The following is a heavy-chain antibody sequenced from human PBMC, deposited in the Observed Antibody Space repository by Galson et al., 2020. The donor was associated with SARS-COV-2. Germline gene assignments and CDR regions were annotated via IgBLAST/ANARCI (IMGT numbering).Heavy chain of an antibody. CDR1: GFTFSDYY. D-gene: IGHD5-18*01. CDR3: ARDGVFQLWTYYYYYMDV. Sequence: GESLKISCAASGFTFSDYYMSWIRQAPGKGLEWVSYISSSSSYTNYADSVKGRFTISRDNAKNSLYLQMNSLRAEDTAVYYCARDGVFQLWTYYYYYMDVWGKGTTVTVSS. CDR2: ISSSSSYT. J-gene: IGHJ6*03. V-gene: IGHV3-11*06.